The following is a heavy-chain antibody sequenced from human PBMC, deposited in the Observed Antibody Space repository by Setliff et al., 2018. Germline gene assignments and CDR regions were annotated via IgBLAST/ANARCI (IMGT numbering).Heavy chain of an antibody. Sequence: ASVKVSCKASGYTFTSNHVHWGRQAPGQGLEWMGTINPSGGSTIYAPDFQGRVTMTWDTSTNISYMELSGLRYADSAIYYCIMNMVRPVTGLDCWGPGTLVTVSS. CDR3: IMNMVRPVTGLDC. CDR1: GYTFTSNH. CDR2: INPSGGST. J-gene: IGHJ4*02. D-gene: IGHD2-8*01. V-gene: IGHV1-46*01.